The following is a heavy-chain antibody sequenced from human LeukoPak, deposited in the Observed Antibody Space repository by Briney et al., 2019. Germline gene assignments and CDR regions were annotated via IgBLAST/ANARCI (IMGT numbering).Heavy chain of an antibody. D-gene: IGHD2-21*01. V-gene: IGHV3-48*01. CDR2: ISSGSSTI. CDR1: GFTFSSYS. Sequence: GGSLRLSCAASGFTFSSYSMNWVRQAPGKGLEWVSYISSGSSTIYYADSVKGRFTISRDNAKNSLYLQMNSLRAEDTAVYYCASTGRLGSYDDWGQGTLVTVSS. CDR3: ASTGRLGSYDD. J-gene: IGHJ4*02.